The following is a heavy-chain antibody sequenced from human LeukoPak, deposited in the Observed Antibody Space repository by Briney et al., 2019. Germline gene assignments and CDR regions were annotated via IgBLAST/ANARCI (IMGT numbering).Heavy chain of an antibody. J-gene: IGHJ4*02. CDR3: ARGGGYLYYFDY. V-gene: IGHV4-59*01. Sequence: SETLSLTCTVSGGSISSYYWSWIRQPPGKGLEWIGYIYYSGCTNYNPSLKSRVTISVDTSKNQFSLKLSSVTAADTAVYYCARGGGYLYYFDYWGQGTLVTVSS. D-gene: IGHD3-22*01. CDR2: IYYSGCT. CDR1: GGSISSYY.